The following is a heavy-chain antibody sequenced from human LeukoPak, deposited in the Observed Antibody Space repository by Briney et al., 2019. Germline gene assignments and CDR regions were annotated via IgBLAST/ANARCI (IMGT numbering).Heavy chain of an antibody. J-gene: IGHJ4*02. CDR2: INAGNGNT. CDR1: GYTFTSYA. V-gene: IGHV1-3*01. CDR3: ARALSSGLMVSFDY. Sequence: ASVRVSCKPSGYTFTSYAMHWVRQAPGERPEWMGWINAGNGNTKYSQKFQGRVTITRDTSASTAYMELSSLRSEDTAVYYCARALSSGLMVSFDYWGQGTLVTVSS. D-gene: IGHD5-18*01.